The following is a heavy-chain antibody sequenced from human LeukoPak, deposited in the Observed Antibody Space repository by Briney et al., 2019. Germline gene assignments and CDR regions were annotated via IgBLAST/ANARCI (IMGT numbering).Heavy chain of an antibody. CDR1: GGSISSYY. Sequence: PSETLSLTCTVSGGSISSYYWGWIRRPPGKGLEWIGSIYYSGSTYYNPSLRSRVTISVDTSKNQFSLKLSSVTAADTAVYYCARERRDSSGYLYYFDYWGQGTLVTVSS. CDR3: ARERRDSSGYLYYFDY. D-gene: IGHD3-22*01. J-gene: IGHJ4*02. CDR2: IYYSGST. V-gene: IGHV4-39*07.